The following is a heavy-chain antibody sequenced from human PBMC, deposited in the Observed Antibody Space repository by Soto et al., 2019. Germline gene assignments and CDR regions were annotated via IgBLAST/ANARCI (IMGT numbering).Heavy chain of an antibody. D-gene: IGHD6-19*01. Sequence: QVQLQESGPGLVKPSETLSLTCTVFGGSIGSYHWSWIRQPAGKGLEWIGRIYTSGSTDYNPFLKSRVTMSVDTSKNQFSLKLTSVTAADTAVYYCARSVARDSWLSDFWGQGTLVTVSS. J-gene: IGHJ4*02. CDR2: IYTSGST. V-gene: IGHV4-4*07. CDR3: ARSVARDSWLSDF. CDR1: GGSIGSYH.